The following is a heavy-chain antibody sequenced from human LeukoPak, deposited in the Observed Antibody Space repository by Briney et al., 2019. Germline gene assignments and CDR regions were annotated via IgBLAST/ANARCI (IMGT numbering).Heavy chain of an antibody. D-gene: IGHD3-16*01. CDR1: GFTFSSYG. J-gene: IGHJ4*02. V-gene: IGHV3-30*18. CDR3: AKDSRTYDYVWGSTDY. CDR2: ISYEGSNK. Sequence: PGRSLRLSCAASGFTFSSYGMHWVRQAPGKGLEWVAVISYEGSNKYYADSVKGRFTISRDNSKNTLYLQMNSLRAEDTAVYYCAKDSRTYDYVWGSTDYWGQGTLVTVSS.